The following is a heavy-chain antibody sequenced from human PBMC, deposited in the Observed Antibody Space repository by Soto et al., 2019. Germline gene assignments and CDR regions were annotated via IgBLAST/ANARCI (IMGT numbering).Heavy chain of an antibody. J-gene: IGHJ4*02. V-gene: IGHV3-48*02. CDR1: GFTFSIYN. CDR3: ARGMYSSTWNY. Sequence: EVQLVESGGGLVQPGGSLRLSCAASGFTFSIYNMNWVRKAPGKGLEWVSYITPSSSTIYYADSVKGRFTISRDNAKSSLYRLMNSLRDEDTAMYYCARGMYSSTWNYWGRGTLVTVSS. CDR2: ITPSSSTI. D-gene: IGHD6-13*01.